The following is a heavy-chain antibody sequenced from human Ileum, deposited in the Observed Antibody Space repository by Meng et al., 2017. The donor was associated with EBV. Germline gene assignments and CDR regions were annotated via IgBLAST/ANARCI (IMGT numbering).Heavy chain of an antibody. Sequence: QVPPQESGPRLVTAPATPSPTCAVSAGSTSSSNWWSWGRQAPGKGLEWIGEIHHTESTNYNPSLKSRVTISVDKSKNQFSLKLSSVTAADTAVYYCARESYSDSSGYYSLDYWGQGSLVTVSS. D-gene: IGHD3-22*01. J-gene: IGHJ4*02. V-gene: IGHV4-4*03. CDR1: AGSTSSSNW. CDR2: IHHTEST. CDR3: ARESYSDSSGYYSLDY.